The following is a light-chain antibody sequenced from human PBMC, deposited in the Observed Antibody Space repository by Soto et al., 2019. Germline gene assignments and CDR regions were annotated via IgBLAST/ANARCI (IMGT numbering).Light chain of an antibody. Sequence: QSALTQPPSASGSPGQSVTISCTGTSSDVGAYNYVSWYQQHPGKAPKLMIYEVNKRPSVVPDRFSGSKSGNTASLTVSGLQADDEADYYCSSHSGSNLVIFGGGTKLTVL. CDR3: SSHSGSNLVI. V-gene: IGLV2-8*01. CDR1: SSDVGAYNY. J-gene: IGLJ2*01. CDR2: EVN.